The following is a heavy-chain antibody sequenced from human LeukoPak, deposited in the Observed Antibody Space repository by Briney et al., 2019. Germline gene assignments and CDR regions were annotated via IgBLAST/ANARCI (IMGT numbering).Heavy chain of an antibody. J-gene: IGHJ5*02. Sequence: GASVKVSCKAPGYTFTSYYMHWVRQAPGQGLEWMGIINPSGGSTSYAQKFQGRVTMTRDTSTSTVYMELSSLRSEDTAVYYCARDLGYGDYRRGHWFDPWGQGTLVTVSS. CDR3: ARDLGYGDYRRGHWFDP. CDR1: GYTFTSYY. V-gene: IGHV1-46*01. D-gene: IGHD4-17*01. CDR2: INPSGGST.